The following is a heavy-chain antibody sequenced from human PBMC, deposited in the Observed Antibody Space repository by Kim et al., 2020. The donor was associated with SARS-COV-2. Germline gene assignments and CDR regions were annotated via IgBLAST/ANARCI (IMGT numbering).Heavy chain of an antibody. V-gene: IGHV1-18*01. J-gene: IGHJ5*02. CDR3: ARAAGFDP. Sequence: NGNTNYAQKLQGRVTMTTDTSTSTAYRELRSLRSDDTAVYYCARAAGFDPWGQGTLVTVSS. CDR2: NGNT.